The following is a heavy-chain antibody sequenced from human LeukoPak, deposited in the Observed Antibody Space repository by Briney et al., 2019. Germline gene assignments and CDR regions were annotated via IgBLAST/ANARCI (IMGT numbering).Heavy chain of an antibody. CDR1: GDSISSFY. D-gene: IGHD6-13*01. Sequence: SETLSLTCTVSGDSISSFYWSWIRQPAGKGLEWIGRIYSSGSTNYNPSLESRVTMSVDTSKNQLSLKLSSVTAADTAVYYCARDVVAAAGTRDYWGQGTLVTVSS. V-gene: IGHV4-4*07. CDR3: ARDVVAAAGTRDY. J-gene: IGHJ4*02. CDR2: IYSSGST.